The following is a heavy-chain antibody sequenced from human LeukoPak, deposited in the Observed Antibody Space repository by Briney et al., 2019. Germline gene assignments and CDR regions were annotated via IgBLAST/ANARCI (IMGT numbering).Heavy chain of an antibody. CDR1: GLTFSKYA. V-gene: IGHV3-21*01. J-gene: IGHJ4*02. D-gene: IGHD3-9*01. CDR3: ARALYYDILTNYQTHTYYFDY. Sequence: PGGSLRLSCAASGLTFSKYAMTWVRQAPGKGLEWVSGLSGSGINTYYADSMKGRFTVSRDNAKNSLYLQMNSLRAEDTAVYYCARALYYDILTNYQTHTYYFDYWGQGTLLTVSS. CDR2: LSGSGINT.